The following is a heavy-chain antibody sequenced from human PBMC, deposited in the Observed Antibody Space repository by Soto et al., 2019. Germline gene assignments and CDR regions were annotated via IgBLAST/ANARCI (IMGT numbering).Heavy chain of an antibody. V-gene: IGHV3-23*01. CDR3: AKGGYYYYYMDV. J-gene: IGHJ6*03. Sequence: EVQLLESGGGLVQPGGSLRLSCAASGFTFSSYAMSWVRQAPGKGLEWVSAISGSGGSTYYADSVKGRFTIPRDNSKNTLYLQMNSLRAEDTAVYYCAKGGYYYYYMDVWGKGTTVTVSS. CDR1: GFTFSSYA. CDR2: ISGSGGST.